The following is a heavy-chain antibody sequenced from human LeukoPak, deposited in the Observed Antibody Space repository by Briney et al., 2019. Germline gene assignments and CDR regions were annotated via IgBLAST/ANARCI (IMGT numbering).Heavy chain of an antibody. CDR3: ARAPGIAAAGTHLDF. V-gene: IGHV4-39*07. Sequence: SETLSLTCTVSAGSINSNSYFWVWIRQPPGKGLEWIGSISYSGSTYYNPSLKSRVTISVDTSKNQFSLKLSSVTAGDTAVYYCARAPGIAAAGTHLDFWGQGTLVTVSS. J-gene: IGHJ4*02. CDR2: ISYSGST. D-gene: IGHD6-13*01. CDR1: AGSINSNSYF.